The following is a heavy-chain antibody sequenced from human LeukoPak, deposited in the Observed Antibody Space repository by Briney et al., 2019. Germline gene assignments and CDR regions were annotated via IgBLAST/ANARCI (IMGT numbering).Heavy chain of an antibody. J-gene: IGHJ6*02. CDR3: ARDKRGTYYYYYYGMDV. CDR1: GYTFTSYG. Sequence: ASVKVSCKASGYTFTSYGISWVRQAPGQGLEWXXXXXXYNGNTNYAQKLQGRVTMTTDTSTSTAYMELRSLRSDDTAVYYCARDKRGTYYYYYYGMDVWGQGTTVTVSS. CDR2: XXXYNGNT. V-gene: IGHV1-18*01. D-gene: IGHD1-1*01.